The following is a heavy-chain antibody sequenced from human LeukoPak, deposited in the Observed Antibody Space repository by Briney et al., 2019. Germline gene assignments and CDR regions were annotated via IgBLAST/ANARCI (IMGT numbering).Heavy chain of an antibody. CDR3: ARYYYDRGYYYYYGMDV. CDR2: IYYSGST. V-gene: IGHV4-31*03. J-gene: IGHJ6*02. Sequence: SETLSLTCTVSGGSISSGGYYWSWIRQHPGKGLEWIGYIYYSGSTYYNPSLKSRVTISVDTSKNQFSLKLSSVTAADTAVYYCARYYYDRGYYYYYGMDVWGQGTTVTVSS. D-gene: IGHD3-22*01. CDR1: GGSISSGGYY.